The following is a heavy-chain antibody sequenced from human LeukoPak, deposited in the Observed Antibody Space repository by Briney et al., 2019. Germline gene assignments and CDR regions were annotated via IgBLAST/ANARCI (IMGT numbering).Heavy chain of an antibody. CDR1: GFTFSIYE. V-gene: IGHV3-48*03. J-gene: IGHJ4*02. Sequence: GGSLRLSCSASGFTFSIYEMNWVRQAPGKGLEWVSYISSSGSTIYYADSVKGRFTISRDNAKNSLYLQMNSLRGEDTAIYYCARDGDSYGYGIDYWGQGTLVTVSP. CDR3: ARDGDSYGYGIDY. CDR2: ISSSGSTI. D-gene: IGHD5-18*01.